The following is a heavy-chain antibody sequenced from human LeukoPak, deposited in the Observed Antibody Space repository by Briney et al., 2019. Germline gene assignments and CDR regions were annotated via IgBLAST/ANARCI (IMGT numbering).Heavy chain of an antibody. CDR1: GFTFSSYS. CDR2: IYSGGST. CDR3: ARVYDFWSGSGGYGMDV. D-gene: IGHD3-3*01. Sequence: GGSLRLSCAASGFTFSSYSMNWVRQAPGEGLEWVSVIYSGGSTYYADSVKGRFTISRHNSKNTLYLQMNSLRAEDTAVYYCARVYDFWSGSGGYGMDVWGQGTTVTVSS. V-gene: IGHV3-53*04. J-gene: IGHJ6*02.